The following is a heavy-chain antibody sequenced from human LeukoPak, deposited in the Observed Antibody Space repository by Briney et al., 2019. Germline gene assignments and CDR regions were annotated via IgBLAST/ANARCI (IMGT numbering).Heavy chain of an antibody. D-gene: IGHD5-18*01. CDR1: GGTISSSSYY. CDR3: ASHAGYSYYFDY. J-gene: IGHJ4*02. Sequence: SETLSLTCTVDGGTISSSSYYWGWIRQPPGKGREWIGSIYYSRSTYYNPSLKSRFTISVDTSKNQFSLKLSSVTAADTAVYYCASHAGYSYYFDYWGQGTLVTVSS. CDR2: IYYSRST. V-gene: IGHV4-39*01.